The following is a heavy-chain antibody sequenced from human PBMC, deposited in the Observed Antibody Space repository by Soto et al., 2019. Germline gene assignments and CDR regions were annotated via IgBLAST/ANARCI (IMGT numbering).Heavy chain of an antibody. V-gene: IGHV4-31*03. Sequence: SETLSLTCTVSGGSISSGAYYWSWIRQHPGEALEWIGYIYYSGNTYYNPSLKSRVMISVDTSKNQFSLRLSSVTAADTAVYYCARVGISSSDAFDIWGHGTMVTVSS. CDR2: IYYSGNT. D-gene: IGHD6-6*01. J-gene: IGHJ3*02. CDR1: GGSISSGAYY. CDR3: ARVGISSSDAFDI.